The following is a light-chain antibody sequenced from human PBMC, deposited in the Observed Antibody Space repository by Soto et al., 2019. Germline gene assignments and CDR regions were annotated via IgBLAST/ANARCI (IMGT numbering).Light chain of an antibody. J-gene: IGLJ1*01. CDR1: SSDFGSYNL. CDR2: EDS. Sequence: QSLLTQPASVSGSPGQSITISCTGTSSDFGSYNLVSWYQQHQGKAPKLMIYEDSKRPSGVSNRFSGSKSGNTASLTISGLQAEDDADYYCCSYAGSSTYVFGTGTKVTVL. CDR3: CSYAGSSTYV. V-gene: IGLV2-23*01.